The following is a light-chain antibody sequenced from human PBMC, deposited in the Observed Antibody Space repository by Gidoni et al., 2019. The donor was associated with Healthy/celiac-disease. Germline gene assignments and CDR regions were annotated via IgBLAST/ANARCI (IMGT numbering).Light chain of an antibody. CDR2: GAS. V-gene: IGKV3-20*01. CDR3: QQYDSSPQT. J-gene: IGKJ1*01. CDR1: QSVSSSY. Sequence: MMLQQPPAPLSLSPGERATLSCRARQSVSSSYLAWYQQKHGQAPRHLIYGASSRATGIPDRSSGSRSGTDFTLTISRLEPEDVAVYYCQQYDSSPQTFGQGTKVEIK.